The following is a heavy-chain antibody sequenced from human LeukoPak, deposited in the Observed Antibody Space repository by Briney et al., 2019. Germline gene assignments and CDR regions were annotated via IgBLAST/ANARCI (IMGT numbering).Heavy chain of an antibody. CDR2: IHYSGNT. CDR3: ARVSWFPGTSYYYMDV. V-gene: IGHV4-61*01. D-gene: IGHD1-1*01. Sequence: SETLSLTCTVSGGSISSSSYYWSWIRQPPGKGLVWIGYIHYSGNTNYNPSLKSRVTMSVDTSKNQFSLKLSSVTAADTAVYYCARVSWFPGTSYYYMDVWGKGTTVTVSS. CDR1: GGSISSSSYY. J-gene: IGHJ6*03.